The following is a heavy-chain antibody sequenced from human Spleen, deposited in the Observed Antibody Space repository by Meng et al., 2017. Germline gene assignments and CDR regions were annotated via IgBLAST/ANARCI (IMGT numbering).Heavy chain of an antibody. CDR3: ARFTPFDY. CDR2: INTDGSST. J-gene: IGHJ4*02. CDR1: GFTFSIYW. V-gene: IGHV3-74*01. Sequence: VHLVESGGALVQPGGSLGLSCTASGFTFSIYWMHWVRQAPGKGPVWVSRINTDGSSTDYADSVKGRFTISRDNAKNTLHLQMNSLRAEDTAMYYCARFTPFDYWGQGTLVTVSS.